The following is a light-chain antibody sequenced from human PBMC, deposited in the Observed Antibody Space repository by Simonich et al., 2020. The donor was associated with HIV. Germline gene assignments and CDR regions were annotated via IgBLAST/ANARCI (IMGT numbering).Light chain of an antibody. CDR2: CAA. Sequence: DIVMTQSPDSLAVSLGERVTINFKSSQSILKRSNNKNYLAWYQQKAGQPPKLLIDCAATREAGVPDRFSGSGSGTDFTLTISSLQAEDVAVYYCQQYYNTPQTFGQGTKVEIK. J-gene: IGKJ1*01. V-gene: IGKV4-1*01. CDR1: QSILKRSNNKNY. CDR3: QQYYNTPQT.